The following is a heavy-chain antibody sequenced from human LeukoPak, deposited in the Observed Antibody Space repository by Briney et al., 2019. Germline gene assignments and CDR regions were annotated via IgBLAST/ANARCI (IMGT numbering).Heavy chain of an antibody. Sequence: PGGSLRLSCAASGFTFSDYYMSWIRQAPGKGLEWVSSISSSSSYIYYADSVKGRFTISRDNAKNSLYLQMNSLRAEDTAVYYCARDNGLQSNYFDYWGQGTLVTVSS. V-gene: IGHV3-11*06. CDR1: GFTFSDYY. CDR2: ISSSSSYI. D-gene: IGHD5-24*01. CDR3: ARDNGLQSNYFDY. J-gene: IGHJ4*02.